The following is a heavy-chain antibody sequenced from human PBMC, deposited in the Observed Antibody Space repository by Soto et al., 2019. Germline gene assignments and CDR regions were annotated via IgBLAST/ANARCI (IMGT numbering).Heavy chain of an antibody. V-gene: IGHV3-7*05. CDR3: ASGIDP. CDR2: IKPDGSET. Sequence: GGSLSLSCATSGFMVSDSWMNWVRQAPGKGVEWVANIKPDGSETAYVDSVKGRFTISRDNAKKFLYLQMNSLRVDDTAVYYCASGIDPWGQGTLVTVSS. J-gene: IGHJ5*02. CDR1: GFMVSDSW.